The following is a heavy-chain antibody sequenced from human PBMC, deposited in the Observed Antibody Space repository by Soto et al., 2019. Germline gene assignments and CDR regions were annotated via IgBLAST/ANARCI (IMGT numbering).Heavy chain of an antibody. CDR2: INPNSGGT. Sequence: ASVKVSCKASGYTFTSYAMHWVRQAPGQGLEWMGWINPNSGGTYYAQKFQGWVTMTRDTSISTVYMELSRLKSDDTAVYYCARALGEDQLLTFVYWGQGTLVTVSS. D-gene: IGHD2-2*01. J-gene: IGHJ4*02. V-gene: IGHV1-2*04. CDR3: ARALGEDQLLTFVY. CDR1: GYTFTSYA.